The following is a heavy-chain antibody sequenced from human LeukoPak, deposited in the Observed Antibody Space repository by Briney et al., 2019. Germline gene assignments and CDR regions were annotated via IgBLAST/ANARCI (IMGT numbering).Heavy chain of an antibody. CDR1: GFTLGSNE. CDR2: IISVGDTI. CDR3: ARDRISSKGNGYYYYHYMDV. D-gene: IGHD4-23*01. Sequence: PGGSMRPSCAASGFTLGSNEMSWVRQAPGKGLEWVAYIISVGDTIYYAYSVKRRVTIARNNAKNSLQLQKNSLRAEDPAVYYCARDRISSKGNGYYYYHYMDVWGKGTTVTVSS. J-gene: IGHJ6*03. V-gene: IGHV3-48*03.